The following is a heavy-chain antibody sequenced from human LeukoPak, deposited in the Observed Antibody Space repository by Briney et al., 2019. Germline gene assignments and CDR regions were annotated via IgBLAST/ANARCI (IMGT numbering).Heavy chain of an antibody. CDR2: IFYSGTT. Sequence: SETLSLTCTVSGGSISSTSYYWAWIRQPPGKGLDWIGSIFYSGTTHYNPSLESRVTISVDTSKNQFSLKLTSVTAADTAVYHCARQIRIGDYYGSGSYYNAAGYYWFNPWGQGTLVTVSP. V-gene: IGHV4-39*01. D-gene: IGHD3-10*01. J-gene: IGHJ5*02. CDR3: ARQIRIGDYYGSGSYYNAAGYYWFNP. CDR1: GGSISSTSYY.